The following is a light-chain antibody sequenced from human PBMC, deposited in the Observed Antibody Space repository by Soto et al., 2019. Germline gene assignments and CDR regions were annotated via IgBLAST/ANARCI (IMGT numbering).Light chain of an antibody. V-gene: IGKV3-20*01. CDR2: GAS. CDR1: QSVRSSY. Sequence: PGESATLSCRASQSVRSSYLAWYQQKPGQAPRLLVYGASSRATGIPDRFSSSGSGTDFTLTVSRLEPEDFAVYYCQQYGGSPWTFGQGTKVEIK. J-gene: IGKJ1*01. CDR3: QQYGGSPWT.